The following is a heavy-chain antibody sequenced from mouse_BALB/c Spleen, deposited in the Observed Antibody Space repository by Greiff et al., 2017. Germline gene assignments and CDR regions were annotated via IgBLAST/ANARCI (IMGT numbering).Heavy chain of an antibody. CDR1: GFSLSRYS. J-gene: IGHJ4*01. V-gene: IGHV2-6-4*01. CDR2: IWGGGST. CDR3: AREGELGPYYAMDY. D-gene: IGHD4-1*01. Sequence: VKVVESGPGLVAPSQSLSITCTVSGFSLSRYSVHWVRQPPGKGLEWLGMIWGGGSTDYNSALKSRLSISKDNSKSQVFLKMNSLQTDDTAMYYCAREGELGPYYAMDYWGQGTSVTVSS.